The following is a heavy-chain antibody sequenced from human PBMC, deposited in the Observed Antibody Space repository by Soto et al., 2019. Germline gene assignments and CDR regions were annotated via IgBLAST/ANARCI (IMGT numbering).Heavy chain of an antibody. Sequence: SVKVSCKASGFTFTSSAMQWVRQARGQRLEWIGWIVVGSGNTNYAQKFQERVTITRDMSTSTAYMELSSLRAEDTAVYYCAKDRYMAMVYDFDYWGQGTLVTVSS. CDR1: GFTFTSSA. CDR3: AKDRYMAMVYDFDY. CDR2: IVVGSGNT. J-gene: IGHJ4*02. V-gene: IGHV1-58*02. D-gene: IGHD5-18*01.